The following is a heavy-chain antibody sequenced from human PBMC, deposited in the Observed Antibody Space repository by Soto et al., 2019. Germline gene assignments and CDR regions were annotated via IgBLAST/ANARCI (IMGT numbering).Heavy chain of an antibody. CDR2: IFHTGNT. Sequence: SETLSLTCTVSGDSFSSYYWTWIRQPRGKRLEWVAYIFHTGNTNYNPSLKSRVTISVDTSKNQFSLKLRSVTPADTAVYYCAALDGALDYWGPGTLVTVSS. D-gene: IGHD3-10*01. CDR1: GDSFSSYY. CDR3: AALDGALDY. J-gene: IGHJ4*02. V-gene: IGHV4-59*01.